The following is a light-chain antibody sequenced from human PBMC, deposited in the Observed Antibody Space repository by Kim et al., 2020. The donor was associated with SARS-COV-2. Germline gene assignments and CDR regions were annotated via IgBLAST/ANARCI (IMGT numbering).Light chain of an antibody. CDR3: NSRDSSGNHLV. CDR2: GKN. J-gene: IGLJ2*01. V-gene: IGLV3-19*01. CDR1: SLRSYY. Sequence: ALGQTVRITCQGDSLRSYYAIWYQQKPGQAPVLLIYGKNNRPSGIPDRFSGSSSGNTASLTITGSQAEDEADYYCNSRDSSGNHLVFGGGTQLTVL.